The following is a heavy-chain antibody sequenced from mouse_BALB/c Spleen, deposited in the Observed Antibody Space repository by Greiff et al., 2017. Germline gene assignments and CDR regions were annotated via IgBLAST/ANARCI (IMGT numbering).Heavy chain of an antibody. Sequence: EVMLVESGPDLVKPSQSLSLTCTVSGYSFTSCYSGYCIRQSPGNILAWMGYIHYSGSTNYNPSLKSRISISRDTSKNQFFLQLNSVTTEDTATYSWATGNLCTYGGQDTTLPVS. CDR2: IHYSGST. CDR1: GYSFTSCYS. J-gene: IGHJ2*01. D-gene: IGHD2-1*01. V-gene: IGHV3-1*02. CDR3: ATGNLCTY.